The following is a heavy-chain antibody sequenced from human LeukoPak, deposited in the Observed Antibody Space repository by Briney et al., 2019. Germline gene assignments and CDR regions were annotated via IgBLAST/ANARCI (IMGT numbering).Heavy chain of an antibody. CDR1: GFTFSDAW. CDR2: IKSKTDGGTT. J-gene: IGHJ2*01. V-gene: IGHV3-15*01. Sequence: PGGSLRLSCAASGFTFSDAWMSWVRQAPGKGLEWVGRIKSKTDGGTTDYAAPVKGRFTISRDDSKNTLYLQMNSLKTEDTAVYYCALYVTYDFDLWGRGTLVTVSS. CDR3: ALYVTYDFDL. D-gene: IGHD3-16*01.